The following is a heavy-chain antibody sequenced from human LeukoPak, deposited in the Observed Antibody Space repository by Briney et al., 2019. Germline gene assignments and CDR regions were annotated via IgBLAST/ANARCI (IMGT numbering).Heavy chain of an antibody. CDR2: INHSGST. V-gene: IGHV4-34*01. Sequence: SETLSLTCAVYGGSFSGYYWSWIRQPPGKGLEWIGEINHSGSTNYNPSLKSRVTISVDTSKNRFSLKLSSVTAADTAVYYCARDSGDFWSGYYTSPFGYWGQGTLVTVSS. CDR3: ARDSGDFWSGYYTSPFGY. CDR1: GGSFSGYY. J-gene: IGHJ4*02. D-gene: IGHD3-3*01.